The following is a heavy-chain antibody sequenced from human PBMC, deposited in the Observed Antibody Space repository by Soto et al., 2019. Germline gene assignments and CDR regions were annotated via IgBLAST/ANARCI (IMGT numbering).Heavy chain of an antibody. CDR3: ASPHYYGSGSQHRNYYYYGMDV. CDR2: IYYSGST. J-gene: IGHJ6*02. CDR1: GGSSSDSSCC. Sequence: PSLTMSLTWSVAGGSSSDSSCCWGWIRQPPGKGLEWCGRIYYSGSTYYNPSLKSRLTISVDTSTNQFSLKLSSVTAADPAVYYCASPHYYGSGSQHRNYYYYGMDVWGQGTTVTVSS. V-gene: IGHV4-39*01. D-gene: IGHD3-10*01.